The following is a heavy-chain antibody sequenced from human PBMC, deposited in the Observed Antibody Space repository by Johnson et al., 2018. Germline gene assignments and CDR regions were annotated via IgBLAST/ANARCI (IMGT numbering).Heavy chain of an antibody. J-gene: IGHJ6*02. CDR3: ASDTQYYYGSSGYYYVNGMDV. D-gene: IGHD3-22*01. V-gene: IGHV3-33*01. CDR1: GFTFSSYG. CDR2: IWYDGSNK. Sequence: QVQLVQSGGGVVQPGRSLRVSCAVSGFTFSSYGMHWVRQAPGKGLEWVAIIWYDGSNKYYADSVKGRFTISRDNSKNTLYRQMNSLRAEDTAVDYCASDTQYYYGSSGYYYVNGMDVWGQGTTVTVSS.